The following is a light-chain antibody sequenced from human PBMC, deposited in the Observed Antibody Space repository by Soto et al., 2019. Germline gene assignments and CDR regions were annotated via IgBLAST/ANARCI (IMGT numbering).Light chain of an antibody. CDR3: QQFSSYPLT. Sequence: EFVLTQSPGTLSLSPGERATLSCRASQTVRNNYLAWYQQKPGQAPRLLIYDASSRATGIPDRFSGGGSGKDFTLTISRLAPEDFAVYYCQQFSSYPLTLGGGTKVDIK. CDR2: DAS. J-gene: IGKJ4*01. CDR1: QTVRNNY. V-gene: IGKV3-20*01.